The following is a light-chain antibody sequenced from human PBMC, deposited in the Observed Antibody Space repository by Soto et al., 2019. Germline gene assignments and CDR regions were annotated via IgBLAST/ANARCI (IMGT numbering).Light chain of an antibody. V-gene: IGKV3-20*01. CDR2: AAS. J-gene: IGKJ1*01. CDR3: LKYGSSPGWT. CDR1: QSISRN. Sequence: EMVVTQSPATLSVSPGERVALSCRASQSISRNLAWYQQKPGQAPRLLIYAASTRATGIPDRFSGSGSGTDFTLTIGRLDPEDFAVYYCLKYGSSPGWTFGPGTKVDI.